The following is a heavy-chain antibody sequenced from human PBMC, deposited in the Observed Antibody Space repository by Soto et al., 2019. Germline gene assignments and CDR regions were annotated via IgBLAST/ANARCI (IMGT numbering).Heavy chain of an antibody. V-gene: IGHV4-34*01. CDR2: INHSGST. Sequence: QVQLQQWGAGLLKPSETLSLTCAVYGGSFSGYYWSWIRQPPGKGLEWLGEINHSGSTNYNPSLKSRVTISVDTSKNQFSLKLSSVTAADTAVYYCARGLSDIVATISGRRGFDPWGQGTLVTVSS. CDR3: ARGLSDIVATISGRRGFDP. CDR1: GGSFSGYY. D-gene: IGHD5-12*01. J-gene: IGHJ5*02.